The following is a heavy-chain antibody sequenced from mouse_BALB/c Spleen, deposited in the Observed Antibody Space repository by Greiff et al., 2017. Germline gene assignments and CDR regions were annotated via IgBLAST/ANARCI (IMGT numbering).Heavy chain of an antibody. CDR3: ARERDYYGYKLYYAMDY. J-gene: IGHJ4*01. CDR2: ISYSGST. CDR1: GDSITSGY. Sequence: EVMLVESGPSLVKPSQTLSLTCSVTGDSITSGYWNWIRKFPGNKLEYMGYISYSGSTYYNPSLKSRISITRDTSKNQYYLQLNSVTTEDTATYYCARERDYYGYKLYYAMDYWGQGTSVTVSS. V-gene: IGHV3-8*02. D-gene: IGHD1-2*01.